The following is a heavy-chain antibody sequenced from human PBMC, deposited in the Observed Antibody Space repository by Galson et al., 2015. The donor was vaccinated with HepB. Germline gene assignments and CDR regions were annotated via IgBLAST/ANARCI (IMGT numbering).Heavy chain of an antibody. CDR3: AKVVWGYDSPMWDY. D-gene: IGHD5-12*01. V-gene: IGHV3-23*01. CDR1: GFTFSSYA. J-gene: IGHJ4*02. CDR2: ISGSGGST. Sequence: SLRLSCAASGFTFSSYAMSWVRQAPGKGLEWVSAISGSGGSTYYADSVEGRFTISRDNSKNTLYLQMNSLRAEDTAVYYCAKVVWGYDSPMWDYWGQGTLVTVSS.